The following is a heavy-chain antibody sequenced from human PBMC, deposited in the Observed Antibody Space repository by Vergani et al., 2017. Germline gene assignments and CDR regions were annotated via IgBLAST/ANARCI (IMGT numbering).Heavy chain of an antibody. CDR3: AKDIGSGWQYGGFDY. D-gene: IGHD6-19*01. CDR1: GFTFSSYG. CDR2: IWYDGSNK. J-gene: IGHJ4*02. Sequence: QVQLVQSGGGVVQPGRSLRLSCAASGFTFSSYGMHWVRQAPGKGLEWVAVIWYDGSNKYYADSVKGRFTISRDNSKNTLYLQMNSLRAEDTALYYCAKDIGSGWQYGGFDYWGQGTLVTVSS. V-gene: IGHV3-33*06.